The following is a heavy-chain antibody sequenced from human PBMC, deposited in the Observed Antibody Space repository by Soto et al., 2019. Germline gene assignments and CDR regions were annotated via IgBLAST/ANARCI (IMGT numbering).Heavy chain of an antibody. J-gene: IGHJ3*02. V-gene: IGHV4-59*01. Sequence: SETLSLTCTVSGGSISSYYWSWIRQPPGKGLAWIGYIYYSGSTNYNPSLKSRVTISVDTSKNQFSLKLSSVTAADTAVYYRARDIAAAEKDAFDIWGQGTMVTFSS. D-gene: IGHD6-13*01. CDR2: IYYSGST. CDR1: GGSISSYY. CDR3: ARDIAAAEKDAFDI.